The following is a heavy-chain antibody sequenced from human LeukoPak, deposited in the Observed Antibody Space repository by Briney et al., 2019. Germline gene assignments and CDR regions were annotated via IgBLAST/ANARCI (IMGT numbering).Heavy chain of an antibody. D-gene: IGHD2-15*01. V-gene: IGHV1-69*04. J-gene: IGHJ4*02. CDR2: IIPIVGIA. CDR3: ATAPKQYCSGDTCYSLIGYFDN. Sequence: ASVKVSCKASGGTFSSYAISWVRQAPGQGLEWMGRIIPIVGIANYAQKFQGRVTITADKSTSTASLELSSLTYEDTAVYYCATAPKQYCSGDTCYSLIGYFDNWGQGTQVTVSS. CDR1: GGTFSSYA.